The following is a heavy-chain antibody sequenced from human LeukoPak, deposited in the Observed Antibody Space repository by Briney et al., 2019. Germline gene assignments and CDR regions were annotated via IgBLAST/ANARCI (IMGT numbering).Heavy chain of an antibody. Sequence: PGESLKISCKGSGYSFTSYWIGWVRQMPGKGLEWMGIIYPGDSDTRYSPSFQGQVTISADKSISTAYLQWSSLKASDTAMYYCARHMVTNYYYYYMDVWGKGTTVTVSS. CDR1: GYSFTSYW. J-gene: IGHJ6*03. CDR2: IYPGDSDT. V-gene: IGHV5-51*01. CDR3: ARHMVTNYYYYYMDV. D-gene: IGHD2-21*02.